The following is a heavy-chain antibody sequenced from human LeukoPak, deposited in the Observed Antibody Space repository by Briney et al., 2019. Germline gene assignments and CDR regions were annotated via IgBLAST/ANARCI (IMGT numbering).Heavy chain of an antibody. CDR3: ASLMVTTYYYYYYMDV. CDR1: GCTFSSYW. V-gene: IGHV3-21*01. J-gene: IGHJ6*03. CDR2: ISSSSSYI. D-gene: IGHD4-11*01. Sequence: GGALRLSCAASGCTFSSYWMSWVRQAPGKGLEWVSSISSSSSYIYYADSVKGRFTISRDNAKNSLYLQMNSLRAEDTAVYYCASLMVTTYYYYYYMDVWGKGTTVTVSS.